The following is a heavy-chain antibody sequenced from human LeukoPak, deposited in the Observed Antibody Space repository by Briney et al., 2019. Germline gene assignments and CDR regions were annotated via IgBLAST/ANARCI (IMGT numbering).Heavy chain of an antibody. Sequence: ASVKVSCKASGYTFTSYDINWVRQATGQGLEWMGIINPSGGSTSYAQKFQGRVTMTRDTSTSTVYMELSSLRSEDTAVYYCARDSTSSIFDYWGQGTLVTVSS. CDR1: GYTFTSYD. CDR2: INPSGGST. CDR3: ARDSTSSIFDY. D-gene: IGHD2/OR15-2a*01. V-gene: IGHV1-46*01. J-gene: IGHJ4*02.